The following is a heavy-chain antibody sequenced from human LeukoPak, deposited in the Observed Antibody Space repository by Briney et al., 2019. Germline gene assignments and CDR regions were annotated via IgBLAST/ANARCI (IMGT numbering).Heavy chain of an antibody. D-gene: IGHD2-2*02. Sequence: ASVKVSCKASGYTFTSYGISWVRQAPGQGLEWMGWISAYNGNTNYAQKLQGRVTMTTDTSTSTAYMELRSLRSDDTAVYYCARGVVPAAILSHYYYMDVWGKGTTVTVSS. CDR3: ARGVVPAAILSHYYYMDV. V-gene: IGHV1-18*01. CDR1: GYTFTSYG. CDR2: ISAYNGNT. J-gene: IGHJ6*03.